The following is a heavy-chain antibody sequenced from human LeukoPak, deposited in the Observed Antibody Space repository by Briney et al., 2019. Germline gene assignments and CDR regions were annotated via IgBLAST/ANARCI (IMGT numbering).Heavy chain of an antibody. CDR2: ISSSSSYI. CDR1: GFTFSSYG. V-gene: IGHV3-21*01. Sequence: GGSLRLSCAASGFTFSSYGMHWVRQAPGKGLEWVSSISSSSSYIYYADSVKGRFTISRDNAKNSLYLQMNSLRAEDTAVYYCARDFDEIGDYDILTGYTNWGQGTLVTVSS. CDR3: ARDFDEIGDYDILTGYTN. J-gene: IGHJ4*02. D-gene: IGHD3-9*01.